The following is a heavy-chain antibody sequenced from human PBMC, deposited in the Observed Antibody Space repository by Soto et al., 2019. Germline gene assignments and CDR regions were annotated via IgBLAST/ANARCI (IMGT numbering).Heavy chain of an antibody. D-gene: IGHD3-10*01. Sequence: EAQLVESGGGLVQPGGSLRLSCAASGFTFSTYWMHWVRQAPGGGLVWVSRIKGDESNTNYADSVKGRFTISRDNAKNTVYLQMNSLRAEDTAIYCCARGALRAYYLDYWGQGVLVTVSS. CDR3: ARGALRAYYLDY. V-gene: IGHV3-74*01. CDR2: IKGDESNT. J-gene: IGHJ4*02. CDR1: GFTFSTYW.